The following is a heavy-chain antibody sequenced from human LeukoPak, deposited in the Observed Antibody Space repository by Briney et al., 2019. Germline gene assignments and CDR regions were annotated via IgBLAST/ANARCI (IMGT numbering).Heavy chain of an antibody. J-gene: IGHJ4*02. V-gene: IGHV4-39*01. CDR3: AREWFGESTFDL. CDR1: GGSISSSDYN. Sequence: KPSETLSLTCTVSGGSISSSDYNWGWIRQPPGKGLEWIGSIYYSGSTYYNPSLKTRVTISVDTSKNQFSLRLSSVTAADTAVYYCAREWFGESTFDLWGQGTLVTVSA. D-gene: IGHD3-10*01. CDR2: IYYSGST.